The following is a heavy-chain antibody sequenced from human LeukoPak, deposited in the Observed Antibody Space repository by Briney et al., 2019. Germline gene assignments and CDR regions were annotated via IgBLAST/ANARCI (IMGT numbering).Heavy chain of an antibody. J-gene: IGHJ4*02. Sequence: GGSLRLSCIAPGFQFRDYWMSRVRQVPGKGLQWVANIDQDGREKNYVDSVKGRFTISRDNGKNSLYLEMDSLRAEDTAVYYSARVRQGSSRYDVKEPFDYWGQGTLVTVSS. CDR1: GFQFRDYW. D-gene: IGHD5-12*01. CDR3: ARVRQGSSRYDVKEPFDY. CDR2: IDQDGREK. V-gene: IGHV3-7*01.